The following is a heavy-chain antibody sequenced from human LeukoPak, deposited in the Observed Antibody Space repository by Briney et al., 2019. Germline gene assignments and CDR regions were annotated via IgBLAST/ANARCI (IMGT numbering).Heavy chain of an antibody. J-gene: IGHJ5*02. CDR1: GGSISSSSYY. Sequence: SETLSLTCTVSGGSISSSSYYWGWIRQPPGKGLEWIGSIYYSGSTYYNPSLKSRVTISVDTSKNQFSLKLSSVTAADTAVYYCARHLTVGATIADNWFDPWGQGTLVTVSS. CDR2: IYYSGST. D-gene: IGHD1-26*01. CDR3: ARHLTVGATIADNWFDP. V-gene: IGHV4-39*01.